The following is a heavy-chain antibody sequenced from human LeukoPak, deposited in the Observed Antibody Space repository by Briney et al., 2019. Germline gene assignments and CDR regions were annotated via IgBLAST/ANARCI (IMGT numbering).Heavy chain of an antibody. V-gene: IGHV4-59*01. D-gene: IGHD2-21*01. J-gene: IGHJ4*02. CDR2: ISYSET. CDR1: GDSISSYY. Sequence: SETLSLTCSVSGDSISSYYWTWIRQPPGKGLEWIGYISYSETTYNPSLMSRVTISLDTSKNQFSLTLRSVTAADTAVYYRAKVAQRSNCRYFDYWGQGTLVTVSS. CDR3: AKVAQRSNCRYFDY.